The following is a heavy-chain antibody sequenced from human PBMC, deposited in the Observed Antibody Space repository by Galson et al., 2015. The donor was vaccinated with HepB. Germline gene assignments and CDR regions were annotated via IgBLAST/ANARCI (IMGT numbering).Heavy chain of an antibody. V-gene: IGHV1-69*04. CDR2: IIPILGIA. CDR1: GGTFSSYA. Sequence: SVKVSCKASGGTFSSYAISWVRQAPGQGLEWMGRIIPILGIANYAQKFQGRVTITADKSTSTAYMELNSLRAEDTAVYYCANEVRGWYYFDYWGQGTLVTVSS. J-gene: IGHJ4*02. D-gene: IGHD6-19*01. CDR3: ANEVRGWYYFDY.